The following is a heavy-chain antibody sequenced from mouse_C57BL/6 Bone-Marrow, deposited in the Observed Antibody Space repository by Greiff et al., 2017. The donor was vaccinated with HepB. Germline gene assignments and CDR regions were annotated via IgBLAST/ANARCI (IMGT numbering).Heavy chain of an antibody. Sequence: QQSCKASGYTFTSYWMQWVKQRPGQGLEWIGEIDPSDSYTNYNQKFKGKATLTVDTSSSTAYMQLSSLTSEDSAVYYCARGLLPYSDYWGQGTTLTVSS. D-gene: IGHD2-3*01. V-gene: IGHV1-50*01. CDR3: ARGLLPYSDY. CDR1: GYTFTSYW. CDR2: IDPSDSYT. J-gene: IGHJ2*01.